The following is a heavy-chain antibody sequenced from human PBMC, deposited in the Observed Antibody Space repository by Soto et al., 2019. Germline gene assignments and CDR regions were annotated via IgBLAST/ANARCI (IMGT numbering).Heavy chain of an antibody. Sequence: SETLSLTCTVSGGSISSGGYYWSWIRQHPGKGLEWIGYIYYSGSTYYNPSLKSRVTISVDTSKNQFSLKLSSVTAADTAVYYCARQEPGGYPHPVTPFDPWGQGTLVTVLL. D-gene: IGHD4-4*01. CDR2: IYYSGST. J-gene: IGHJ5*02. CDR1: GGSISSGGYY. V-gene: IGHV4-31*03. CDR3: ARQEPGGYPHPVTPFDP.